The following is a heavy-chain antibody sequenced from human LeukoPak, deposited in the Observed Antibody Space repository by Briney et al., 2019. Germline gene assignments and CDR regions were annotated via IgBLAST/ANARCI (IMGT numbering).Heavy chain of an antibody. CDR2: ISGSGGST. CDR1: GFTFSSYA. CDR3: AKDLTSAAGHEPSFDY. Sequence: GGSLRLSCAASGFTFSSYAMSWVRQAPGKGLEWVSAISGSGGSTYYADSVKGRFTISRDNSKNTLYLQMNSLRAEDTAVYYCAKDLTSAAGHEPSFDYWGQGTLVTVSS. J-gene: IGHJ4*02. V-gene: IGHV3-23*01. D-gene: IGHD6-13*01.